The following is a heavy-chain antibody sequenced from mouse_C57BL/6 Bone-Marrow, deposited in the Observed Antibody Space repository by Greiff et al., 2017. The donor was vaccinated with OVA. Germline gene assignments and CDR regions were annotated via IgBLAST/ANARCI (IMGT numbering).Heavy chain of an antibody. CDR2: ISYDGSN. J-gene: IGHJ1*03. D-gene: IGHD2-10*02. Sequence: EESGPGLVKPSQSLSLTCSVTGYSITSGYYWNWIRQFPGNKLEWMGYISYDGSNNYNPSLKNRISITRDTSKNQFFLKLNSVTTEDTATYYCARYGNYVRWYFDVWGTGTTVTVSS. CDR3: ARYGNYVRWYFDV. CDR1: GYSITSGYY. V-gene: IGHV3-6*01.